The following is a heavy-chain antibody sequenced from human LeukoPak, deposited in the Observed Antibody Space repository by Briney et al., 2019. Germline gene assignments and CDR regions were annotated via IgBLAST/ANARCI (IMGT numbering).Heavy chain of an antibody. D-gene: IGHD3-10*01. CDR3: ARDGPYYGSGRGSAFDI. V-gene: IGHV1-2*02. CDR2: INPNSGGT. CDR1: GYTFTGYY. Sequence: ASVKVSCKASGYTFTGYYMHWVRQAPGQGLEWMGWINPNSGGTNYAQKVQGRVTMTTDTSTSTAYMELRSLRSDDTAVYYCARDGPYYGSGRGSAFDIWGQGTMVTVSS. J-gene: IGHJ3*02.